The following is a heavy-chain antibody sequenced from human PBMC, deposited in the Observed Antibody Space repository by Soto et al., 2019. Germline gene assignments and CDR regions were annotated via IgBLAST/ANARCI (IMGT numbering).Heavy chain of an antibody. CDR1: GFTFSFYW. CDR3: ARGVSSGWDYYFDY. Sequence: DVQLVESGGGLVQPGGSLRLSCAASGFTFSFYWMHWVRQAPGKGLVWVSRIRGDGSSTSYADSLKGRVTISRDNAKNTVYVRMNSLRVEDTAVYYCARGVSSGWDYYFDYWGQGTLVTVSS. J-gene: IGHJ4*02. V-gene: IGHV3-74*01. CDR2: IRGDGSST. D-gene: IGHD6-19*01.